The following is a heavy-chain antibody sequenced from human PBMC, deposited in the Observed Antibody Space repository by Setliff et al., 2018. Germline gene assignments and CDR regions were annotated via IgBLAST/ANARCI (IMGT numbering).Heavy chain of an antibody. CDR3: ARFWGTSNCQRAPLFDY. CDR1: GSSISDSY. J-gene: IGHJ4*02. Sequence: SETLSLTCGVSGSSISDSYWSWIRQPPGKGLEWIGHILTTGSTNYNPSLKSRIAISADTSRDRFSLRLTSVTAADTAIYYRARFWGTSNCQRAPLFDYWGQGILVTVSS. V-gene: IGHV4-4*08. CDR2: ILTTGST. D-gene: IGHD3-16*01.